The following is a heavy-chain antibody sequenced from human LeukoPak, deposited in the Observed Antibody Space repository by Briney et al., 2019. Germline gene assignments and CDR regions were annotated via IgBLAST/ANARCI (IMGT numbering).Heavy chain of an antibody. V-gene: IGHV4-4*02. J-gene: IGHJ5*02. CDR3: PRPLSLGYCSGGSCYGRGAWFDR. D-gene: IGHD2-15*01. CDR2: IYHSGST. Sequence: SETLSLTCAASGGFISSSNWWSWVRQPPGKGLEWIGQIYHSGSTNYNPSLKSRVTISVDKSKNQFSLKLRSVPAADTEVYYCPRPLSLGYCSGGSCYGRGAWFDRWGQGTLVTVSS. CDR1: GGFISSSNW.